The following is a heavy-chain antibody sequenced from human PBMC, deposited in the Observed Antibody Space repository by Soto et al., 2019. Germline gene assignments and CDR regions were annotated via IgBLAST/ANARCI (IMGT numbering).Heavy chain of an antibody. V-gene: IGHV1-69*01. J-gene: IGHJ6*02. Sequence: QVHLLLQSGAEVKKPGSSVKVSCKASGGTPSNSAISWVRQAPGQGLEWMGGIIPVFGLVKYAQKFQGRVTITADESTNTAYMELSSLRPEDTAVYYRAGGRIVVVGSRAYYGMDVWGQGTTVTVSS. CDR2: IIPVFGLV. CDR1: GGTPSNSA. CDR3: AGGRIVVVGSRAYYGMDV. D-gene: IGHD3-22*01.